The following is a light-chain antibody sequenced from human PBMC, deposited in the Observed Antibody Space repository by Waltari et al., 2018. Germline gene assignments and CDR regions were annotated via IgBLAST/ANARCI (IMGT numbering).Light chain of an antibody. Sequence: IQMTQSPSSLPASVGDTVTITCQSSQGIGNNLNWYQQKPGKAPQLLIYRASSCQSGVPSRFSGSGSGTDFTLTISSLQAEDVAAYYCQQGYKYPRTFGQGTKVEIK. CDR3: QQGYKYPRT. J-gene: IGKJ1*01. CDR1: QGIGNN. V-gene: IGKV1-6*01. CDR2: RAS.